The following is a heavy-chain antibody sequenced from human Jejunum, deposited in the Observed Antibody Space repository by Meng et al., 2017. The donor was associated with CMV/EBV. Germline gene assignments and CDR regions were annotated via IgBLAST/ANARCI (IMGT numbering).Heavy chain of an antibody. V-gene: IGHV3-48*03. CDR2: ISSSGSPM. CDR1: GFAFSDYE. Sequence: SGFAFSDYEMNWVRQAPGKGLEWISYISSSGSPMYYATSVQGRFTISRDNAKNSLYLQMSSLRADDTAVYYCAKAGAFDHFFDYWGQGALVTVSS. J-gene: IGHJ4*02. D-gene: IGHD2/OR15-2a*01. CDR3: AKAGAFDHFFDY.